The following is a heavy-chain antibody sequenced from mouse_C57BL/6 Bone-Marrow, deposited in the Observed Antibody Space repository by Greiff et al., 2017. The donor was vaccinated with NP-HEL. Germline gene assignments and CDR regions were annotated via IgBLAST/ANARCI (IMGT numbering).Heavy chain of an antibody. CDR3: TYGNYYYAMDY. CDR1: GYTFTSYW. V-gene: IGHV1-5*01. Sequence: ELHLVESGTVLARPGASVKMSCKTSGYTFTSYWMPWVKHRPGQGLDWIGAIYPGNSDTSYNQKFKGKAKLTAVTSASTAYMELSSLTNEDSAVYYCTYGNYYYAMDYWGQGTSVTVSS. CDR2: IYPGNSDT. D-gene: IGHD2-1*01. J-gene: IGHJ4*01.